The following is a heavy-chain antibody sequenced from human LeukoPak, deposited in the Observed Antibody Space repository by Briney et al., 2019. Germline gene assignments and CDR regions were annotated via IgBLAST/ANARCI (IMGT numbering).Heavy chain of an antibody. CDR2: IWYDGSNK. V-gene: IGHV3-33*08. CDR1: GFTFSSYG. CDR3: ARESSTSSYYFDY. Sequence: PGGSLRLSCAASGFTFSSYGMHWVRQAPGKGLEWVAVIWYDGSNKYYADSVKGRFTISRDNSKNTLYLQMNSLRAEDTAVYYCARESSTSSYYFDYWGQGTLVTVSS. D-gene: IGHD2-2*01. J-gene: IGHJ4*02.